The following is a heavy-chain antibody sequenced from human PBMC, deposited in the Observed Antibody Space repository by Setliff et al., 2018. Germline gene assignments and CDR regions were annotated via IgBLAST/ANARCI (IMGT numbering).Heavy chain of an antibody. CDR2: INPNSGGT. CDR1: GYTFTGYY. D-gene: IGHD3-3*01. Sequence: GASVKVSCKASGYTFTGYYMHWVRQAPGQGLEWMGWINPNSGGTNYAQNFQGRVTMTRNTSISTAHMELSSLRFEDTAVYYCARGPRHNFWSGYYLVAVNYWGQGTLVTVSS. J-gene: IGHJ4*02. CDR3: ARGPRHNFWSGYYLVAVNY. V-gene: IGHV1-2*02.